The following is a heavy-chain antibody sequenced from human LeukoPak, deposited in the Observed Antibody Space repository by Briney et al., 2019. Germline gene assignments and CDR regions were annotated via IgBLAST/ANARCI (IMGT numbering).Heavy chain of an antibody. Sequence: PSETLSLTCAVYGYSLTNHYWIWIRQPPGKGLEWVGEVLHTGGTNYNPSLKSRVTISVDTSKDQFFLKLTSVTAADTAVYYCARGPAAIHPWGPGTLVTVSS. D-gene: IGHD2-2*01. CDR1: GYSLTNHY. J-gene: IGHJ5*02. V-gene: IGHV4-34*12. CDR3: ARGPAAIHP. CDR2: VLHTGGT.